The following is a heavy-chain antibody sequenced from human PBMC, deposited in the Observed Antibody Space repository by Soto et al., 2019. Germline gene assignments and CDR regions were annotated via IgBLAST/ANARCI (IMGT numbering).Heavy chain of an antibody. CDR3: ARDLGWWERHFDY. CDR1: GFTFSSYA. Sequence: PGGSLRLSCAASGFTFSSYAMHWVRQAPGKGLEWVAVISYDGSNKYYADSVKGRFTISRDNSKNTLYLQMNSLRAEDTAVYYCARDLGWWERHFDYWGQGTLVTVSS. V-gene: IGHV3-30-3*01. D-gene: IGHD1-26*01. J-gene: IGHJ4*02. CDR2: ISYDGSNK.